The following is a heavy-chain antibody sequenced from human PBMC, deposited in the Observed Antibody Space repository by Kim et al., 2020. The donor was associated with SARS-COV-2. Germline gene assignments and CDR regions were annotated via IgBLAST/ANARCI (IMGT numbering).Heavy chain of an antibody. Sequence: GGSLRLSCAASGFTFSSYTMNWVRQAQGQGLEWVSSIRSSSSFIYYADSVKGRFTISRDNAKNSLYLQMNSLRAEDTAVYYCARDRETNYDFWSGYYYGLYVWGQGTSVTVSS. CDR2: IRSSSSFI. D-gene: IGHD3-3*01. V-gene: IGHV3-21*01. J-gene: IGHJ6*02. CDR3: ARDRETNYDFWSGYYYGLYV. CDR1: GFTFSSYT.